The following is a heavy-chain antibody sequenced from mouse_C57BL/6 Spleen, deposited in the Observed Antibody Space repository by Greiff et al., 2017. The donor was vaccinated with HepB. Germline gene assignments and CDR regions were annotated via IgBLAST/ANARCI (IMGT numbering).Heavy chain of an antibody. CDR2: INPSNGGT. J-gene: IGHJ3*01. Sequence: QVQLQQSGTELVKPGASVKLSCKASGYTFTSYWMHWVKQRPGQGLEWIGNINPSNGGTNYNEKFKSKATLTVDKSSSTAYMQLSSLTSEDSAGYYRARSGDTMVSTGFAFWGQETLGTVSA. D-gene: IGHD1-1*02. CDR1: GYTFTSYW. V-gene: IGHV1-53*01. CDR3: ARSGDTMVSTGFAF.